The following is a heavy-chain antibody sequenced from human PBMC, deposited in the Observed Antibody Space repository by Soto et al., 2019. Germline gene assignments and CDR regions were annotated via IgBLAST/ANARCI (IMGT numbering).Heavy chain of an antibody. V-gene: IGHV3-23*01. Sequence: PGGSLRLSCAASGFTFSSYAMSWVRQAPGKGLEWVSAISGSGGSTYYADSVKGRFTISRDNSKNTLYLQMNSLRAEDTAVYYCAKYGDMVRGVIITANYYYHYMDVWGKGTTVTVSS. D-gene: IGHD3-10*01. CDR1: GFTFSSYA. CDR2: ISGSGGST. CDR3: AKYGDMVRGVIITANYYYHYMDV. J-gene: IGHJ6*03.